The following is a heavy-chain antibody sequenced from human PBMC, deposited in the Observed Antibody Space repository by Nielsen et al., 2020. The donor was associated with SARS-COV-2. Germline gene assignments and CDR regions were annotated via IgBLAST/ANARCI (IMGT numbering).Heavy chain of an antibody. CDR2: ISSSSSYI. J-gene: IGHJ4*02. CDR3: ARDQGGVATPQDY. D-gene: IGHD5-12*01. Sequence: GGSLRLSCAASGFTFSSYGMHWVRQAPGKGLEWVSSISSSSSYIYYADSVKGRFTISRDNAKNSLYLQMNSLRAEDTAVYYCARDQGGVATPQDYWGQGTLVTVSS. V-gene: IGHV3-21*01. CDR1: GFTFSSYG.